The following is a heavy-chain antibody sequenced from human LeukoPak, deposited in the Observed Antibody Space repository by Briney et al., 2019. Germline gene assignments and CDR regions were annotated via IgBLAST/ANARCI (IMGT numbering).Heavy chain of an antibody. Sequence: SETLSLTCAVYGGSFSGYYWSWIRQPAGKGLEWIGRIYTSGSTNYNPSLKSRVTMSVDTSKNQFSLKLSSVTAADTAVYYCARGGSGWSGSDYWGQGTLVTVSS. CDR1: GGSFSGYY. CDR2: IYTSGST. V-gene: IGHV4-59*10. CDR3: ARGGSGWSGSDY. J-gene: IGHJ4*02. D-gene: IGHD6-19*01.